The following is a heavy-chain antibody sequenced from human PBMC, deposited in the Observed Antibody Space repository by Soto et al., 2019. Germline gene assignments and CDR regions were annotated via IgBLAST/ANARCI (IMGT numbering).Heavy chain of an antibody. CDR2: IYYSGNT. CDR1: GDSITNAAYY. V-gene: IGHV4-39*01. D-gene: IGHD3-10*01. Sequence: SETLSLTCTVSGDSITNAAYYWGWIRQPPGKGLECIGIIYYSGNTYYSPSLKSRVTMPVDTSKNQFSLKLSSVSAADTSMYYCARVYGSGSYYFDYWGQGTLVTSPQ. J-gene: IGHJ4*02. CDR3: ARVYGSGSYYFDY.